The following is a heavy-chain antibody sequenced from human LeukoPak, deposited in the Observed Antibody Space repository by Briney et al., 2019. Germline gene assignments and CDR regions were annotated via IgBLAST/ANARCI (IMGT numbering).Heavy chain of an antibody. V-gene: IGHV1-18*01. CDR2: ISAYNGNT. CDR3: AREVVPAASYYYYYYMDV. Sequence: GASVKVSCKASGYTFTSYGISWVRQAPGQGLEWMGWISAYNGNTNCAQKLQGRVTMTTDTSTSTAYMELRSLRSDDTAVYYCAREVVPAASYYYYYYMDVWGKGTTVTVSS. D-gene: IGHD2-2*01. CDR1: GYTFTSYG. J-gene: IGHJ6*03.